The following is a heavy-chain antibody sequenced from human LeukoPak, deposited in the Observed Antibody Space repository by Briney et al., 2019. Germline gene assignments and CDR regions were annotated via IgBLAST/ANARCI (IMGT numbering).Heavy chain of an antibody. V-gene: IGHV3-23*01. CDR1: GFTFSSYA. CDR2: ISGSGGST. J-gene: IGHJ6*02. D-gene: IGHD3-10*01. CDR3: AKDLGSGDYYYYYGMDV. Sequence: GGSLRLSCAASGFTFSSYAMSWVRQAPGKGLEWVSAISGSGGSTYYADSVKGRFTISRDNSKNTLYLQMNSLRAEDTAVYYCAKDLGSGDYYYYYGMDVWGQGTTVTVS.